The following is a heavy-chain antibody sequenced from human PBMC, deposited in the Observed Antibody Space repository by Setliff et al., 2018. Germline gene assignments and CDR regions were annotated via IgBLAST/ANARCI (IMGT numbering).Heavy chain of an antibody. CDR3: ARALDSSGYYHAFDI. Sequence: GGSLRLSCAASGFTFSDYYMSWIRQAPGKGLEWVSYISSSGSTIYYADSVKGRFTISRDNAKNSLYLQMNSLRAEDTAVYYCARALDSSGYYHAFDIWGQGTMVTVSS. D-gene: IGHD3-22*01. V-gene: IGHV3-11*04. CDR1: GFTFSDYY. CDR2: ISSSGSTI. J-gene: IGHJ3*02.